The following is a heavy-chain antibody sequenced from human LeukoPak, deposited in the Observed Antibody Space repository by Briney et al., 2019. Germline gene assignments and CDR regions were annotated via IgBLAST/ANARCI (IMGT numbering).Heavy chain of an antibody. CDR3: ARGYCSGGICSHDAFDI. CDR1: GYTFTSYD. CDR2: MNPNSGNT. Sequence: GASVKVSCKASGYTFTSYDINWVRQATGLGLEWMGWMNPNSGNTGYAQKFQGRVTITRNTSISTAYMELSSLRSEDTAVYYCARGYCSGGICSHDAFDIWGQGTMVTVSS. V-gene: IGHV1-8*03. J-gene: IGHJ3*02. D-gene: IGHD2-15*01.